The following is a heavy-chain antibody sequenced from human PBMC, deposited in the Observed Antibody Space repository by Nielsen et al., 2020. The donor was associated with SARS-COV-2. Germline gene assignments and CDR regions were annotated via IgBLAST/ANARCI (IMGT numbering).Heavy chain of an antibody. CDR2: FDPEDGET. Sequence: ASVKVSCKASGYTFTGYYMHWVRQAPGQGLEWMGGFDPEDGETIYAQKFQGRVTMTEDTSTDTAYMELSSLRSEDTAVYYCATSSPMNSSPWFDPWGQGTLVTVSS. CDR1: GYTFTGYY. J-gene: IGHJ5*02. V-gene: IGHV1-24*01. D-gene: IGHD3-22*01. CDR3: ATSSPMNSSPWFDP.